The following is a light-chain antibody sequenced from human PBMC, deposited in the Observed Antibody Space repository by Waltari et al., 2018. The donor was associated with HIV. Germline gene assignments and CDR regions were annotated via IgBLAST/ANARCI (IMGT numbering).Light chain of an antibody. CDR2: GAS. J-gene: IGKJ2*01. V-gene: IGKV3-15*01. Sequence: ERVMSQSPTTLSVSQGERANLSCRASQRVDSDLAWYQQKPGQPPRLLISGASTRATGIPARFSGSGSGIEFTLTINSLQSEDFAIYYCQQYKNWPYTFGQGTRLDIK. CDR1: QRVDSD. CDR3: QQYKNWPYT.